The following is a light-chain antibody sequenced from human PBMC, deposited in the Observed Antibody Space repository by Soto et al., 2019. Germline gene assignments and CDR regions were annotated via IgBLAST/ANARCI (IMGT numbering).Light chain of an antibody. Sequence: ALTQPPSASGSPGQSVTISCTGTSSDVGGYNYVSWYQQHPGKAPKLMIYEVSKRPSGVPDRFSGSKSGNTASLTVSGLQAEDEADYYCTSYAGDTSLGVLGGGTKLTVL. CDR1: SSDVGGYNY. V-gene: IGLV2-8*01. CDR2: EVS. J-gene: IGLJ3*02. CDR3: TSYAGDTSLGV.